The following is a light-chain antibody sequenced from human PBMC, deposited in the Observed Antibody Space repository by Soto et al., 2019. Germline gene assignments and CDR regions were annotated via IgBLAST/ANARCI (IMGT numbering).Light chain of an antibody. J-gene: IGKJ2*02. CDR3: QQSNNWPPGT. Sequence: EIVMTQSPATLSVSPGERTTLSCRASQSVSSNLAWYQQKPGQAPRLLIYGASTRATGIPARFSGSGSGTEFTLTVSSVESEDFAVYYCQQSNNWPPGTFGQGNKLEI. V-gene: IGKV3D-15*01. CDR1: QSVSSN. CDR2: GAS.